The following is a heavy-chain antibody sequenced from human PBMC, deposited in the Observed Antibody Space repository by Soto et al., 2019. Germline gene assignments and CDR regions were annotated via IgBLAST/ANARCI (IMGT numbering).Heavy chain of an antibody. Sequence: GGSLRLSCAASGFTFSSYAMSWVRQAPGKGLEWVSAISGSGGSTYYADSVKGRFTISRDNSKNTLYLQMNSLRAEDTAVYYCAKDILPHSSSWYGGALNYYYGVDVWGQGTTVTVSS. CDR2: ISGSGGST. CDR1: GFTFSSYA. CDR3: AKDILPHSSSWYGGALNYYYGVDV. D-gene: IGHD6-13*01. J-gene: IGHJ6*02. V-gene: IGHV3-23*01.